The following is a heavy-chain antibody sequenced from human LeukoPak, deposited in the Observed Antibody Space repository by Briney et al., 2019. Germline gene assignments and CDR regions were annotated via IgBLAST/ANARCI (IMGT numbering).Heavy chain of an antibody. CDR2: ISGSGGST. CDR1: GFSFTTYE. Sequence: GGSLRLSCAASGFSFTTYEMNWVRQAPGKGLEWVSAISGSGGSTYYADSVKGRFTISRDNSKNTLYLQMNSLRAEDTAVYYCAKALYYYDSSGSSFDYWGQGTLVTVSS. CDR3: AKALYYYDSSGSSFDY. V-gene: IGHV3-23*01. J-gene: IGHJ4*02. D-gene: IGHD3-22*01.